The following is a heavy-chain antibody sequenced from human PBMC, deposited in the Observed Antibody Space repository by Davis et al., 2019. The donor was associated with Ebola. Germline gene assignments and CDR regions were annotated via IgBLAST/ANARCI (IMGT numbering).Heavy chain of an antibody. D-gene: IGHD3-9*01. CDR1: GGSFSSHP. J-gene: IGHJ4*02. CDR3: ARDFDGGNYYFDY. Sequence: SVKVSRKTSGGSFSSHPISWVRQAPRQGLEWMGGIIPTFDTPHYAQKFQGRITITADASTSTAYMELSSLRSEDTATYFCARDFDGGNYYFDYWGPGTPVTVSS. V-gene: IGHV1-69*13. CDR2: IIPTFDTP.